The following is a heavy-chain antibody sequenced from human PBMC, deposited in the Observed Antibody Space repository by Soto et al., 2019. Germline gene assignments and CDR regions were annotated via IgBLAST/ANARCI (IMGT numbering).Heavy chain of an antibody. CDR1: GFTFSSYA. J-gene: IGHJ6*02. D-gene: IGHD6-6*01. Sequence: QVQLVESGGGGVQPGRSLRLSCAASGFTFSSYAMHWVRQAPGKGLEWVAVISYDGSNKYYADSVKGRFTISRDNSKNTQYLQMNSLRAEDTAVYYCAREVRQLVPNYYYGMDVWGRGTTVTVSS. V-gene: IGHV3-30-3*01. CDR2: ISYDGSNK. CDR3: AREVRQLVPNYYYGMDV.